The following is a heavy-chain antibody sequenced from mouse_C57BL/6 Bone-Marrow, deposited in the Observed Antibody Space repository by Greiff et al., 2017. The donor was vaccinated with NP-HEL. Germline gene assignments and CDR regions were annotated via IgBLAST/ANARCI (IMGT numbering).Heavy chain of an antibody. CDR3: ARSYYYGSSLYYYAMDY. D-gene: IGHD1-1*01. CDR2: IYPRSGNT. V-gene: IGHV1-81*01. Sequence: QVQLKESGAELARPGASVKLSCKASGYTFTSYGISWVKQRTGQGLEWIGEIYPRSGNTYYNEKFKGKATLTADKSSSTAYMELRSLTSEDSAVYFCARSYYYGSSLYYYAMDYWDQGTSVTVSS. J-gene: IGHJ4*01. CDR1: GYTFTSYG.